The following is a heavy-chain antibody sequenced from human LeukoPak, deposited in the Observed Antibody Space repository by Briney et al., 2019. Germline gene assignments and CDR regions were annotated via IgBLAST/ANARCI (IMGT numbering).Heavy chain of an antibody. CDR3: TRLHLG. D-gene: IGHD1-26*01. V-gene: IGHV3-73*01. Sequence: GGSLRLSCAASGFTFSGSAMYWVRQASGKGLEWIGHIRSKTNNYATIYPASLKGRVTISRDDSKNTAYLQMNSLKTEDTAVYYCTRLHLGWGQGTLVTVSS. CDR1: GFTFSGSA. J-gene: IGHJ4*02. CDR2: IRSKTNNYAT.